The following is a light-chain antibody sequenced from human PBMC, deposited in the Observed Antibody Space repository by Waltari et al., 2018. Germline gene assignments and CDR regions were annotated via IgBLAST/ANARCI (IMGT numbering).Light chain of an antibody. CDR1: SLSSYY. V-gene: IGLV3-19*01. CDR2: GKN. Sequence: SSELTQDPAVSVALGQTVRITCQGDSLSSYYASWYQQKQGQAPVLVIYGKNNRPSGSPDRFSGSSSGNTASLTITGAQAEDEADYYCNSRDSSGNHLVFGGGTKLTVL. CDR3: NSRDSSGNHLV. J-gene: IGLJ2*01.